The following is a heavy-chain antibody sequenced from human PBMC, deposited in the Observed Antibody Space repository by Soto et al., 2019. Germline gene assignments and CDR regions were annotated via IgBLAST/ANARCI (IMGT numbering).Heavy chain of an antibody. V-gene: IGHV3-33*08. CDR1: GFTFSNAW. CDR2: IWYDGSNT. Sequence: GGSLRLSCAASGFTFSNAWMNWVRQAPGKGLEWVGFIWYDGSNTFYAESVKGRFTISRDNSKNTVYLQINALRAEDTAVYYCARDFSMLIVAPAYWAQGTLDTGSS. J-gene: IGHJ4*01. CDR3: ARDFSMLIVAPAY. D-gene: IGHD3-16*01.